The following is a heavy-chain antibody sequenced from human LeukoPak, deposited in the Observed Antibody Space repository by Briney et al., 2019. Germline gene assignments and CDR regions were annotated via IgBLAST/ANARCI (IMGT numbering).Heavy chain of an antibody. Sequence: SETLSLTCTVSGGSISSSTYHWGWIRQPPGKGLEWIGSIYYSGSTYYNPSLKSRVTRSVDTSKNQFSLKMSSVTAPDTGVYYCAANYYGSGSYSHGFDYWGQGTLVTVSS. CDR1: GGSISSSTYH. V-gene: IGHV4-39*01. CDR3: AANYYGSGSYSHGFDY. D-gene: IGHD3-10*01. CDR2: IYYSGST. J-gene: IGHJ4*02.